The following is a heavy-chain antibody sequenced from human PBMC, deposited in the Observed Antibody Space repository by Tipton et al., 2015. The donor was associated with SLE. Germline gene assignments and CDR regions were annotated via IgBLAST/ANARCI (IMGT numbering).Heavy chain of an antibody. Sequence: TLSLTCAVYGGSFSGYYWSWIRQPPGKGLEWFGEINHSGSTNYNPSLKSRVTISVDTSKNQFSLKLSSVTAADTAVYYCARGALGPASDAFDIWGQGTMVSVSS. V-gene: IGHV4-34*01. CDR2: INHSGST. CDR3: ARGALGPASDAFDI. CDR1: GGSFSGYY. J-gene: IGHJ3*02. D-gene: IGHD6-25*01.